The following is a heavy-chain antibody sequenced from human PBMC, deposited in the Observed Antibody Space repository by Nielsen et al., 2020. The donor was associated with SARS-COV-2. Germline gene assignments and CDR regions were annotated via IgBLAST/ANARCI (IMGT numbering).Heavy chain of an antibody. CDR3: ARVSLNADYYYGMDV. D-gene: IGHD2-15*01. Sequence: GESLKISCAASGFTFDTYALSWVRQAPGKGLEWVSYISSSGSAKYYADSVKGRFTISRDNAKNSVYLQMNSLRAEDTAVYYCARVSLNADYYYGMDVWGQGTTVTVSS. J-gene: IGHJ6*02. CDR1: GFTFDTYA. CDR2: ISSSGSAK. V-gene: IGHV3-48*03.